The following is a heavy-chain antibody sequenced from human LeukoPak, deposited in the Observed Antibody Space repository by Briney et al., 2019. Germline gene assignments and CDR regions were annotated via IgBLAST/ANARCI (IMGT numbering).Heavy chain of an antibody. V-gene: IGHV3-30*03. CDR1: GFTFSSYG. CDR2: ISYDGSNK. Sequence: GGSLRLSCAASGFTFSSYGMHWDRQAPGKGLEWVAVISYDGSNKYYADSVKGRFTISRDNSKDTLYLQMNSLRVEDMAVYYCARAVGPFDYWGQGTLVTVSS. D-gene: IGHD3-16*01. CDR3: ARAVGPFDY. J-gene: IGHJ4*02.